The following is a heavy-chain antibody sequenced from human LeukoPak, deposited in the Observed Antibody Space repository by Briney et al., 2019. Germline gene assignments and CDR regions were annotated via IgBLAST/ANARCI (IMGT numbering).Heavy chain of an antibody. CDR1: GGSISSGSYY. J-gene: IGHJ4*02. CDR2: IYYSGST. V-gene: IGHV4-61*01. CDR3: ARGAARSGYDSFDY. D-gene: IGHD5-12*01. Sequence: SETLSLTCIVSGGSISSGSYYWSWIRQPPGKGLEWIGYIYYSGSTNYNPSLKSRVTISVDTSKNQFSLKLSSVTAADTAVYYCARGAARSGYDSFDYWGQGTLVTVSS.